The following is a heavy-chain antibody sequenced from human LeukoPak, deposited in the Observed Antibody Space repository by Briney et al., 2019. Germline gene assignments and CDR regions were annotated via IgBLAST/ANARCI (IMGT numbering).Heavy chain of an antibody. Sequence: PGGSLRLSRAASGFTFYDYTMDWVRQAPGKGLEWVSLIGWDGGNTYYADSVKGRFTISRDNSKNSLFLQMTSLRTEDTASHYCAKRKDISIWYYFDYWGQGTLVTVSS. J-gene: IGHJ4*02. CDR2: IGWDGGNT. D-gene: IGHD6-13*01. CDR1: GFTFYDYT. CDR3: AKRKDISIWYYFDY. V-gene: IGHV3-43*01.